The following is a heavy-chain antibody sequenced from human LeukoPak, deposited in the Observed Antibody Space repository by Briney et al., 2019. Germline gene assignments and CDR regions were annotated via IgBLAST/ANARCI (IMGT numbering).Heavy chain of an antibody. Sequence: GGFLRLSCAASGFTVSSNYMSWVRQAPGKGLEWVSVIYSGGSTYYADSVKGRFTISRDNSKNTLYLQMNSLRAEDTAVYYCARVGDSSGFAPLDYWGQGTLVTVSS. D-gene: IGHD3-22*01. CDR3: ARVGDSSGFAPLDY. CDR2: IYSGGST. J-gene: IGHJ4*02. V-gene: IGHV3-66*01. CDR1: GFTVSSNY.